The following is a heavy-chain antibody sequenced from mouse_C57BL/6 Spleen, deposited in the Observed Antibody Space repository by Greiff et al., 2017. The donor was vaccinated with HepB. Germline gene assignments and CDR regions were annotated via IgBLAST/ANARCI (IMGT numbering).Heavy chain of an antibody. V-gene: IGHV10-1*01. J-gene: IGHJ1*03. CDR3: VGHEYGSRGNWYFDV. CDR2: IRSKSNNYAT. CDR1: GFSFNTYA. D-gene: IGHD1-1*01. Sequence: EVHLVESGGGLVQPKGSLKLSCAASGFSFNTYAMNWVRQAPGKGLEWVARIRSKSNNYATYYADSVKDRFTISRDDSESMLYLQMNNLKTEDTAMYDCVGHEYGSRGNWYFDVWGTGTTVTVSS.